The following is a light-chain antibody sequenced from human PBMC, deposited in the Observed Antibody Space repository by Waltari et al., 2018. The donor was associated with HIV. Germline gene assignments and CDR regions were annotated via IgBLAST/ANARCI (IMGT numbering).Light chain of an antibody. J-gene: IGKJ1*01. V-gene: IGKV3-15*01. CDR3: QQYNNWPTWT. Sequence: EIVMTQSPATLSVSPGERATLSCRASHSVSSNLAWYQQTPGQAPRLLMYGAFTRATGIPARFSGGGSGTEFTLTITSLQSEDFAVYYCQQYNNWPTWTFGQGTKVEIK. CDR2: GAF. CDR1: HSVSSN.